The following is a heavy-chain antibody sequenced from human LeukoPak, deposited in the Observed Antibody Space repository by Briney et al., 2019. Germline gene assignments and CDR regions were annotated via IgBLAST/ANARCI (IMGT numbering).Heavy chain of an antibody. CDR1: GYSFNTYW. Sequence: GESLKISCKGSGYSFNTYWIGWVRQEPGKGLQWMGIIFPTDSDTRYNPAFEGQVTISADKSISTAYLQWTSLKASDTAMYYCVRQGTGPAIPEGWFDPWGQGALVTVSS. J-gene: IGHJ5*02. V-gene: IGHV5-51*01. D-gene: IGHD3/OR15-3a*01. CDR2: IFPTDSDT. CDR3: VRQGTGPAIPEGWFDP.